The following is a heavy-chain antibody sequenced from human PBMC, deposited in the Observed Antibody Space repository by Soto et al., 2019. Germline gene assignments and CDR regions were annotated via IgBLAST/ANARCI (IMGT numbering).Heavy chain of an antibody. J-gene: IGHJ3*02. CDR1: GFPFSDFY. Sequence: QVQLMESGGGLVNPGESLRLSCTASGFPFSDFYMSWIRQAPGKGLEWISYISSSSAYTNDADSVKGRFTISSDNAKNFLYLEMNSLRAEDTAVYYCARHTYSNYVPYDPFDIWGQGTMVTVSS. CDR3: ARHTYSNYVPYDPFDI. D-gene: IGHD4-4*01. V-gene: IGHV3-11*06. CDR2: ISSSSAYT.